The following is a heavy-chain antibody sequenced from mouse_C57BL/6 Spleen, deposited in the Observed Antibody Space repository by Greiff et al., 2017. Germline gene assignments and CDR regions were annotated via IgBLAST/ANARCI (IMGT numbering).Heavy chain of an antibody. D-gene: IGHD2-5*01. CDR3: ARTYSNYEAMDY. CDR1: GFPFSDYG. Sequence: EVQLVESGGGLVKPGGSLTLSCAASGFPFSDYGMHWVRQAPEKGLEWVAYLSSGSNTIYYADTVKGRFTISRYNAKNTLFLQMTSLRSEDTAMYYCARTYSNYEAMDYWGQGTSGTVSS. J-gene: IGHJ4*01. V-gene: IGHV5-17*01. CDR2: LSSGSNTI.